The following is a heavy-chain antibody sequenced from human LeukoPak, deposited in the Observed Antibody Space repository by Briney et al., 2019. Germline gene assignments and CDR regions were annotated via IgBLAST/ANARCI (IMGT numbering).Heavy chain of an antibody. J-gene: IGHJ4*02. CDR1: GYSISSGCY. CDR2: IYHSGST. Sequence: PSETLSLTCAVSGYSISSGCYWDWIRPPPGKGLEWIGSIYHSGSTYYNPSLKSRVTISVDTSKNQFSLKVSSATAADTAVYFCAREPAQYFFDYWGQGTLVTVSS. CDR3: AREPAQYFFDY. V-gene: IGHV4-38-2*02.